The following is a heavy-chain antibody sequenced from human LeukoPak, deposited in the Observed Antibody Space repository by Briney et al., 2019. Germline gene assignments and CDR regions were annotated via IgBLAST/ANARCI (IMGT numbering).Heavy chain of an antibody. J-gene: IGHJ4*02. CDR3: VGSGGTSDY. CDR2: IYYSGST. Sequence: SETLSLTCTVSGGSISSYYWSWIRQPPGKGLEWIGYIYYSGSTNYNPSLKSRVTISVDTSKNQFSLKLSSVTAADTAVYYCVGSGGTSDYWGQGTLVTVSS. V-gene: IGHV4-59*08. CDR1: GGSISSYY. D-gene: IGHD2-15*01.